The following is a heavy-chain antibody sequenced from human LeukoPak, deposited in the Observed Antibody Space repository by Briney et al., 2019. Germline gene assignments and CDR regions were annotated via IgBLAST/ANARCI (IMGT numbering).Heavy chain of an antibody. CDR1: GFTFSSYS. V-gene: IGHV3-21*01. CDR2: ISSSSSYI. J-gene: IGHJ4*02. D-gene: IGHD4-11*01. Sequence: GRSLRLSCAASGFTFSSYSMNWVRQAPGKLLEWVSSISSSSSYIYYADSVKGRFTISRDNAKNSLYLQMNSLRAEDTAVYYCASASMTTVTSDFDYWGQGTLVTVSS. CDR3: ASASMTTVTSDFDY.